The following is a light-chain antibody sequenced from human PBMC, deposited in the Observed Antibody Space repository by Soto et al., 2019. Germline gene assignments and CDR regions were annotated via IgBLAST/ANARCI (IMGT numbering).Light chain of an antibody. CDR1: RSDIGDSNF. CDR2: EVN. Sequence: LTQPASVSGSPGQSVTISCTGPRSDIGDSNFISWYQHSPGKAPRLLIYEVNNRPSGVSKRFSGSKAGNTASLTISGLLDDDEADYFCASFRSGTILVFGSGTKVT. J-gene: IGLJ1*01. V-gene: IGLV2-14*01. CDR3: ASFRSGTILV.